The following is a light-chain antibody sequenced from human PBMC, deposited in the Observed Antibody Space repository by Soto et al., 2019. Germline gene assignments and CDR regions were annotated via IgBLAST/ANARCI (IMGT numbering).Light chain of an antibody. Sequence: EIVLTQSPATLSLSPGERATLSCRASQSFSSSLAWYQQKPGQAPRLLIYDASNRATGIPARFSGSGSGTDFTLTISSLEPEDFALYYCQQRSNWPLTFGGGTKVEIK. J-gene: IGKJ4*02. V-gene: IGKV3-11*01. CDR2: DAS. CDR1: QSFSSS. CDR3: QQRSNWPLT.